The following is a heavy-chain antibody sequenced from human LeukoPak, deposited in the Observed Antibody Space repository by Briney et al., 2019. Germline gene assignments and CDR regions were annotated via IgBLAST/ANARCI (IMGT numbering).Heavy chain of an antibody. Sequence: ASVKVSCKASGYTFTSYGISWVRQAPGQGLEWMGWISAYNGNTNYAQKLQGRVTMTTDTSTSTAYMELRSLRSDDTAVYYCARGLRWVTRRHTWFDPWGQGTLVTVSS. CDR1: GYTFTSYG. CDR3: ARGLRWVTRRHTWFDP. J-gene: IGHJ5*02. D-gene: IGHD4-23*01. V-gene: IGHV1-18*01. CDR2: ISAYNGNT.